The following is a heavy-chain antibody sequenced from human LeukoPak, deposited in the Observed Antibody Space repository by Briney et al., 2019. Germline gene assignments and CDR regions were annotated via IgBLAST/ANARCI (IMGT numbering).Heavy chain of an antibody. D-gene: IGHD4-11*01. CDR1: GFTFSSFA. J-gene: IGHJ4*02. CDR3: AGDRGMTTNSFDY. CDR2: ISYDGSKK. V-gene: IGHV3-30*04. Sequence: GGSLRLSCAASGFTFSSFAMHWVRQAPGKGLEWVTLISYDGSKKYYADSVKGRFTISRDNSKDTLFLQMNSLRSEDTAVYYCAGDRGMTTNSFDYWGQGTLVTVSS.